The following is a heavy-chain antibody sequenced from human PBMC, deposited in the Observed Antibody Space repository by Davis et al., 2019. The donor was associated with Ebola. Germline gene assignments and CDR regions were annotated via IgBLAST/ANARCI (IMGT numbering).Heavy chain of an antibody. CDR1: GYTFSSYA. D-gene: IGHD1-26*01. Sequence: GESLKISCAASGYTFSSYAMTWVRQAPGKGLEWVSGISGSGDSTYYADSVRGRFTISRDNAKNALYLEMSSLRDGDTAVYYCARESPKTGSYYKPDDAFDIWGQGTVVTVSS. V-gene: IGHV3-23*01. CDR2: ISGSGDST. CDR3: ARESPKTGSYYKPDDAFDI. J-gene: IGHJ3*02.